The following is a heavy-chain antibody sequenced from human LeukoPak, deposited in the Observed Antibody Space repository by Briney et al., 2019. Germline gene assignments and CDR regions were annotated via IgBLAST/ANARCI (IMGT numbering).Heavy chain of an antibody. CDR2: IVVGSGNT. D-gene: IGHD5-24*01. CDR1: GFTFTSSA. Sequence: SVKVSCKASGFTFTSSAMQWVRQARGQRLEWIGWIVVGSGNTNYAQKFQERVTITRDMSTSTAYMELSSLRAEDTAVYYCARERDAYAGFDYWGQGTLVTVSS. V-gene: IGHV1-58*02. CDR3: ARERDAYAGFDY. J-gene: IGHJ4*02.